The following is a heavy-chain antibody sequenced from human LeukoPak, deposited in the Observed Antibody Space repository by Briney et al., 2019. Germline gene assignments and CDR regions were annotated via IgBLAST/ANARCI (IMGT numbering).Heavy chain of an antibody. Sequence: PGGSLRPSCAASGLTVSISYMSWVRQAPGKGLEWVSVIYSVGDTYYADSVKGRFTISKDNSKNTVYLQMNSLRAGDTAVYYCATLYCSGGSCYFDDWGQGTLVTVSS. J-gene: IGHJ4*02. CDR3: ATLYCSGGSCYFDD. CDR1: GLTVSISY. D-gene: IGHD2-15*01. V-gene: IGHV3-53*01. CDR2: IYSVGDT.